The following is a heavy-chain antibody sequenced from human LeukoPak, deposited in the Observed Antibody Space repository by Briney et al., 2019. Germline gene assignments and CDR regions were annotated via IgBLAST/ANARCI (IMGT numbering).Heavy chain of an antibody. J-gene: IGHJ4*02. Sequence: GSLRLSCAASGFTFSTYSMKLVRQAPGKGLEWVLSITGSSTKIYYTDSVKGRFTISRDNAKNSLYLQMNSLRGEDTAVYYCARDLPPGDYGDYHGYWGQGTLVTVSS. CDR2: ITGSSTKI. CDR3: ARDLPPGDYGDYHGY. V-gene: IGHV3-21*01. CDR1: GFTFSTYS. D-gene: IGHD4-17*01.